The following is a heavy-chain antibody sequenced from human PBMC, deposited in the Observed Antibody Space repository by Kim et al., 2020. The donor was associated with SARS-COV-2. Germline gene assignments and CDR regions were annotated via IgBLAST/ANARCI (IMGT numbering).Heavy chain of an antibody. Sequence: GESLKISCKGSGYNFMKYWIGWVRQMPGKGLEWMGIIYPGDSDTRYSPSFQGQVTISADKSISTAYLQWSSLKASDTATYHCARSPISGGDYFDYWGQGTLVPVSS. CDR2: IYPGDSDT. CDR1: GYNFMKYW. D-gene: IGHD6-25*01. V-gene: IGHV5-51*01. J-gene: IGHJ4*02. CDR3: ARSPISGGDYFDY.